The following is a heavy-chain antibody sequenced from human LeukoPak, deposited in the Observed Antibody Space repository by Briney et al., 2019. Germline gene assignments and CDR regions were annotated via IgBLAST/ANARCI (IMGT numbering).Heavy chain of an antibody. CDR3: ARERMAVAAPFDY. D-gene: IGHD6-19*01. V-gene: IGHV4-38-2*02. Sequence: SETLSLTCTVSGYSISSGYYWGWIRQPPGKGLEWIGSIYYSGSTYYNPSLKSRVTISVDTSKNQFSLKLSSVTAADTAVYYCARERMAVAAPFDYWGQGTLVTVSS. CDR2: IYYSGST. CDR1: GYSISSGYY. J-gene: IGHJ4*02.